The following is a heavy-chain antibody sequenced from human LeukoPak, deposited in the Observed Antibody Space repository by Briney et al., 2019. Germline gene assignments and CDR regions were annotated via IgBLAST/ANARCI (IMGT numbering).Heavy chain of an antibody. Sequence: GESLKISCKASGYYFASQWIAWVRQMPGKGLEWVGVIYPADSDTRYSPSFQGQASISPHKTIHTAYPQSGSLKSTDTATTYRARQYRHSCDLWGQGTLVTVSS. CDR2: IYPADSDT. J-gene: IGHJ4*02. CDR1: GYYFASQW. V-gene: IGHV5-51*01. CDR3: ARQYRHSCDL. D-gene: IGHD5-12*01.